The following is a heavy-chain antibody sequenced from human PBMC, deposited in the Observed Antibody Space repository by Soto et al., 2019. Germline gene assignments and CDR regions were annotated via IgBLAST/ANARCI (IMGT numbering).Heavy chain of an antibody. V-gene: IGHV5-10-1*01. Sequence: PGESLKISCKGSGYSFTSYWISWVRQMPGKGLEWMGRIDPSDSYTNYSPSFQGHVTISADKSISTAYLQWSSLKASDTAMYYCASSPRGYCSSTSCRELDNYYGMDVWGQGTTVTVSS. CDR3: ASSPRGYCSSTSCRELDNYYGMDV. CDR1: GYSFTSYW. CDR2: IDPSDSYT. D-gene: IGHD2-2*01. J-gene: IGHJ6*02.